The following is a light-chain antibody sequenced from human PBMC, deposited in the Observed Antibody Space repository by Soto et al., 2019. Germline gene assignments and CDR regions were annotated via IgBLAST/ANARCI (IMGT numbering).Light chain of an antibody. V-gene: IGKV1-39*01. Sequence: DIQMTQSPSSLSASVGDSITITCRASQNISPFLNWYQQKPGMPPKLLIYTVSTLQFGVPSRFSGSPSGTVFTLTITRLQAEYFATYYCQQSYIPPRTFGQGTKV. J-gene: IGKJ2*01. CDR1: QNISPF. CDR2: TVS. CDR3: QQSYIPPRT.